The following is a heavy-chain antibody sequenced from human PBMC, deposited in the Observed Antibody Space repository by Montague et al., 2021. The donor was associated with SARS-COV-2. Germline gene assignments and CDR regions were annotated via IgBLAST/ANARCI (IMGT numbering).Heavy chain of an antibody. CDR2: TYYRSKRNN. CDR3: ARIPVVSKYYFDF. CDR1: EDSVSSNIAT. Sequence: CAISEDSVSSNIATWNCIRQSPSRGIEWLGRTYYRSKRNNDYAESVKSRITIDPDTSKHQFSLHLNSVTPEDTAVYYCARIPVVSKYYFDFWGQGTLVTVSS. J-gene: IGHJ4*02. D-gene: IGHD2-2*01. V-gene: IGHV6-1*01.